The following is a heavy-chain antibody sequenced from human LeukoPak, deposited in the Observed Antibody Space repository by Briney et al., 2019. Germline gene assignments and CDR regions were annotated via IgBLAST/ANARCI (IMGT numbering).Heavy chain of an antibody. CDR3: AKSLDYYDSSGYSAYFDY. J-gene: IGHJ4*02. V-gene: IGHV3-30-3*02. CDR1: GFTYSSYA. D-gene: IGHD3-22*01. CDR2: ISYDGSNK. Sequence: PGGSLRLSCAASGFTYSSYAMHWVRQAPGKGLEWVAVISYDGSNKYYADSVKGRFTISRDNSKNTLYLQMNSLRAEDTAVYYCAKSLDYYDSSGYSAYFDYWGQGTLVTASS.